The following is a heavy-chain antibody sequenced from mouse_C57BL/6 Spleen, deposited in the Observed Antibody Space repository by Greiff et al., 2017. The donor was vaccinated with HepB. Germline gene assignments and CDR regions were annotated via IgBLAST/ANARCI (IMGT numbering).Heavy chain of an antibody. V-gene: IGHV1-53*01. CDR2: INPSNGGT. CDR3: ARSGHYYGSSYEYFDV. J-gene: IGHJ1*03. D-gene: IGHD1-1*01. Sequence: QVQLKQPGTELVKPGASVKLSCKASGYTFTSYWMHWVKQRPGQGLEWIGNINPSNGGTNYNEKFKSKATLTVDKSSSTAYMQLSSLTSEDSAVYYCARSGHYYGSSYEYFDVWGTGTTVTVSS. CDR1: GYTFTSYW.